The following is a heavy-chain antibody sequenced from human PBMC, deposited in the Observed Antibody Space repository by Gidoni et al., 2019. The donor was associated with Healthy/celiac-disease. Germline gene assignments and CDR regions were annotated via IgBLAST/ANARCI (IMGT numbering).Heavy chain of an antibody. CDR2: ISSSCSTI. CDR3: ASATPVVSYYYYGMDV. CDR1: GFTFSDDY. V-gene: IGHV3-11*01. J-gene: IGHJ6*02. Sequence: QVQLVESGGGLGKPGGALRLCGAAAGFTFSDDYMSWIRQAPGRGLELVSLISSSCSTIYYAASVTGLFPLSRDHAKNSLYLPMNSLRAEDTAVYYCASATPVVSYYYYGMDVWGQGPTVTVSS. D-gene: IGHD2-21*01.